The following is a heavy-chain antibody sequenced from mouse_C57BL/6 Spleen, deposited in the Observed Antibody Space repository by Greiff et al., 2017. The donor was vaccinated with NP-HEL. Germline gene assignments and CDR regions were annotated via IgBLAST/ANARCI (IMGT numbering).Heavy chain of an antibody. Sequence: VQLQQPGAELVMPGASVKLSCKASGYTFTSYWMHWVKQRPGQGLEWIGEIDPSDSYTNYNQKFKGKSTLTVDKSSSTAYMQLSSLTSEDSAVYYCARGMLLLRSPYDAMDYWGQGTSVTVSS. J-gene: IGHJ4*01. D-gene: IGHD1-1*01. CDR1: GYTFTSYW. CDR3: ARGMLLLRSPYDAMDY. CDR2: IDPSDSYT. V-gene: IGHV1-69*01.